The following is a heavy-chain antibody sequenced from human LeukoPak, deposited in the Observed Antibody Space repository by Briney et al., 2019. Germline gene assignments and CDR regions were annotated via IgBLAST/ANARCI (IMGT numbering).Heavy chain of an antibody. J-gene: IGHJ4*02. D-gene: IGHD3-22*01. CDR2: MKYDGSEK. CDR3: AKIFPPSYYYDSSGYYDPFDY. Sequence: GGSLRLSCAASGFTFSSYWMSWVRQAPGKGLEWVANMKYDGSEKYYVDSVKGRFTISRDNSKNSLYLQMNSLRTEDTALYYCAKIFPPSYYYDSSGYYDPFDYWGQGTLVTVSS. CDR1: GFTFSSYW. V-gene: IGHV3-7*03.